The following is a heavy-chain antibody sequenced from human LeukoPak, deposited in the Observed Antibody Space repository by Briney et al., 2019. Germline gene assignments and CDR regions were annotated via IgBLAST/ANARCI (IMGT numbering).Heavy chain of an antibody. CDR3: AIPIYDSSGPYGGDAFDI. CDR1: GFTFSDHW. J-gene: IGHJ3*02. V-gene: IGHV3-7*01. CDR2: IKQDGSEK. D-gene: IGHD3-22*01. Sequence: GGSLRLSCAASGFTFSDHWMSWVRQAPGKGLEWVANIKQDGSEKNYVDSVKGRFSISRDNAKTSLYLQMNSLRAEDTAVYYCAIPIYDSSGPYGGDAFDIWGQGTMVTVSS.